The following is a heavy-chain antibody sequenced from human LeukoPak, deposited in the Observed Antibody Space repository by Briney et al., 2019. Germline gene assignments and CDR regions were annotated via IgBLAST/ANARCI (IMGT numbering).Heavy chain of an antibody. Sequence: SQTLSLTCTVSGGSISSGGYYWSWIRQHPGKGLEWIGYIYYSGNTYYNPSLKSRVIISVDTSKNQFSLKLSSVTAADTAVYYCAKSRGGYCSSTSCSRFDYWGQGTLVTVSS. D-gene: IGHD2-2*01. CDR1: GGSISSGGYY. CDR2: IYYSGNT. J-gene: IGHJ4*02. CDR3: AKSRGGYCSSTSCSRFDY. V-gene: IGHV4-31*03.